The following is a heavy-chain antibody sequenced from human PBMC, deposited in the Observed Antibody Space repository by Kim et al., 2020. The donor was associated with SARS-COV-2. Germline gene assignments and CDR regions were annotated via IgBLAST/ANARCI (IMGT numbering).Heavy chain of an antibody. D-gene: IGHD5-18*01. V-gene: IGHV4-34*01. J-gene: IGHJ4*02. CDR1: GGSFSGYY. CDR3: ARSRYSYGYYFDY. Sequence: SETLSLTCAVYGGSFSGYYWSWIRQPPGKGLEWIGEINHSGSTNYNPSLKSRVTISVDTSKNQFSLKLSSVTAADTAVYYCARSRYSYGYYFDYWGQGTLVTVSS. CDR2: INHSGST.